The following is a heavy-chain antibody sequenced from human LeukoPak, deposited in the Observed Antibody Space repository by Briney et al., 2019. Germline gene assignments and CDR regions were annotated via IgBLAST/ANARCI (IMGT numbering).Heavy chain of an antibody. CDR3: ARSQGWLYSGMDV. CDR2: ISYDGSNK. D-gene: IGHD3-22*01. Sequence: PGGSLRLSCAASGFTFSSYAMHWVRQAPGKGLEWVAVISYDGSNKYYADSVKGRFTISRDNSKNTLYLQMNSLRAEDTAVYYCARSQGWLYSGMDVWGQGTTVTVSS. CDR1: GFTFSSYA. J-gene: IGHJ6*02. V-gene: IGHV3-30-3*01.